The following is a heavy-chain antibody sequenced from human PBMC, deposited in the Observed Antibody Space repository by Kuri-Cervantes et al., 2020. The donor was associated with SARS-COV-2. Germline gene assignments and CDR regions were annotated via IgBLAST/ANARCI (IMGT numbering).Heavy chain of an antibody. CDR3: ARGTPDFDY. J-gene: IGHJ4*02. D-gene: IGHD1-14*01. CDR1: GYSISSGYY. Sequence: SETLSLTCNVSGYSISSGYYWGWIRQPPGKGLEWIGYIYYSGSTNYNPSLKSRVTISVDTSKNQFSLKLSSVTAADTAVYYCARGTPDFDYWGQGTLVTVSS. CDR2: IYYSGST. V-gene: IGHV4-61*01.